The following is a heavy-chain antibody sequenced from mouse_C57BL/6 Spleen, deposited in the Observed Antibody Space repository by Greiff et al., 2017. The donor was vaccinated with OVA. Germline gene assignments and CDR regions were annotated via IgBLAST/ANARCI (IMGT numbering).Heavy chain of an antibody. V-gene: IGHV1-50*01. Sequence: QVQLQQPGAELVKPGASVKLSCKASGYTFTSYWMQWVKQRPGQGLEWIGEIDPSDSSTNYNQKFKGKATLTLATSSSPAYMQLSSLTSEDSAVYYCARGGAVVVPYAMDYWGQGTSVTVSS. CDR1: GYTFTSYW. J-gene: IGHJ4*01. CDR3: ARGGAVVVPYAMDY. D-gene: IGHD1-1*01. CDR2: IDPSDSST.